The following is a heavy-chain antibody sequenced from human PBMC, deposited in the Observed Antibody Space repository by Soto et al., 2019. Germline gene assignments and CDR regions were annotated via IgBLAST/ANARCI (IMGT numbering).Heavy chain of an antibody. CDR1: GFTFSSYG. CDR2: ISYDGSNK. Sequence: TGGSLRLSCAASGFTFSSYGMHWVRQAPGKGLEWVAVISYDGSNKYYADSVKGRFTISRDNSKNTLYLQMNSLRAEDTAVYYCAKDLEYCSGGSCYWVYYYGMDVWGQGTTVTVSS. CDR3: AKDLEYCSGGSCYWVYYYGMDV. D-gene: IGHD2-15*01. J-gene: IGHJ6*02. V-gene: IGHV3-30*18.